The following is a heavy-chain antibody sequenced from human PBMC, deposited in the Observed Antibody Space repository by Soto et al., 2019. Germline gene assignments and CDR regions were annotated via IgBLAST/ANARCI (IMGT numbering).Heavy chain of an antibody. D-gene: IGHD2-2*01. CDR3: AREDSSSSLDY. J-gene: IGHJ4*02. CDR1: GGSFNSYT. Sequence: QVQLLQSGAELKRAGSSVRVSCTASGGSFNSYTVSWVRQAPEQGLEWMGRIIPYLGISNYAEKFWGRVTISANRSTSTAYMDLSGLTSEDTALYFCAREDSSSSLDYWGQGSLVTVSS. V-gene: IGHV1-69*08. CDR2: IIPYLGIS.